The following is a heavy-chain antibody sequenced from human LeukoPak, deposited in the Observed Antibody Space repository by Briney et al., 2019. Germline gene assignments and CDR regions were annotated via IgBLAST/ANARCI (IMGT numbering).Heavy chain of an antibody. J-gene: IGHJ3*02. CDR3: ARDRGRNYVQPDAFDI. V-gene: IGHV3-48*04. Sequence: GGSLRLSCAASGFTFSSYAMSWVRQAPGKGLEWVSCISSSGSTIYYADSVKGRFTISRDNAKNSLYLQMNSLRAEDTAVYYCARDRGRNYVQPDAFDIWGQGTMVTVSS. CDR1: GFTFSSYA. CDR2: ISSSGSTI. D-gene: IGHD1-7*01.